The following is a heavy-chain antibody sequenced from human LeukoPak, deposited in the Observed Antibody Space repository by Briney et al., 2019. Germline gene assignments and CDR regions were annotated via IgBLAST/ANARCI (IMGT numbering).Heavy chain of an antibody. Sequence: ASVKVSCKASGGTFSSYAISWVRQAPGQGLEWMGWISAYNGNTNYAQKLQGRVTMTTDTSTSTAYMELRSLRSDDTAVYYCARFGAGYCSGGSCSNFDYWGQGTLVTVSS. CDR2: ISAYNGNT. V-gene: IGHV1-18*01. CDR1: GGTFSSYA. CDR3: ARFGAGYCSGGSCSNFDY. J-gene: IGHJ4*02. D-gene: IGHD2-15*01.